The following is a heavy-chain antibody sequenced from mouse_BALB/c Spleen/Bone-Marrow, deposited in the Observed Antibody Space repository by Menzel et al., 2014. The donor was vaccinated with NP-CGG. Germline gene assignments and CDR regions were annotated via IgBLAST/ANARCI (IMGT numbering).Heavy chain of an antibody. V-gene: IGHV1-9*01. CDR3: ARERGY. J-gene: IGHJ3*01. CDR2: ILPGSGST. CDR1: GYTFSSYW. Sequence: VHLVESGAELMKTGASVKISCKATGYTFSSYWIEWVKQRPGHGLEWTGEILPGSGSTNYNEEFKGKATFTADTSSNTAYMQLSSQTSEDSAVYYCARERGYWGQGTLVTVSA.